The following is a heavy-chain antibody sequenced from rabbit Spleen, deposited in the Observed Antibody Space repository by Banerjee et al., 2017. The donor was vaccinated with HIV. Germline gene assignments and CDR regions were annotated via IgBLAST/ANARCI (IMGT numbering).Heavy chain of an antibody. D-gene: IGHD8-1*01. J-gene: IGHJ4*01. Sequence: EQLKESGGGLVQPGGSLKLSCKASGFTLSSYYMNWVRQAPGKGLEWIACIYTGDGNTYYASWAKGRFTISKTSSTVDLKMTSLTAADTATYFCARGSVTSYWAFNLWGPGTLVTVS. CDR1: GFTLSSYY. CDR3: ARGSVTSYWAFNL. CDR2: IYTGDGNT. V-gene: IGHV1S21*01.